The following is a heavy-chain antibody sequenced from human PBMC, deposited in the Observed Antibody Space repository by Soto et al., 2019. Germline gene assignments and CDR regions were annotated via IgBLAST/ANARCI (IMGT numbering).Heavy chain of an antibody. D-gene: IGHD6-6*01. V-gene: IGHV3-15*07. CDR3: AIEGHYQLSIGQRLYSAMDV. CDR2: IRSKPYGETT. CDR1: GFTFSDAW. Sequence: PGGSLRLSCAASGFTFSDAWMNWVRLAPGKGLEWVGRIRSKPYGETTEYGAPVQGTFTISRDDSRETLYLSMDGLRPEDTGVYYCAIEGHYQLSIGQRLYSAMDVWGQGTTVTVSS. J-gene: IGHJ6*02.